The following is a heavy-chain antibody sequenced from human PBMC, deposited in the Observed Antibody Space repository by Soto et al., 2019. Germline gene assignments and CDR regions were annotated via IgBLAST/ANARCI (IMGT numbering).Heavy chain of an antibody. D-gene: IGHD1-26*01. CDR2: INHSGST. J-gene: IGHJ6*02. Sequence: SETLSLTCAVYGGTFSGYYWSWIRQPPGKGLEWIGEINHSGSTNYNPSLKSRVTISVDTSKNQFPLKLNSVTAADTAVYYCARGPKWEVGGTWYYYAMDVWGQGTTVTVSS. V-gene: IGHV4-34*01. CDR3: ARGPKWEVGGTWYYYAMDV. CDR1: GGTFSGYY.